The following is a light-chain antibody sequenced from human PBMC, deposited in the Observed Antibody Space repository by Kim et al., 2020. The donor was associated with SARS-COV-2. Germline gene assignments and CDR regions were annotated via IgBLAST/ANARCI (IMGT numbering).Light chain of an antibody. CDR1: ESVNSK. CDR3: QQYNNWPPT. Sequence: PGERVTLSGRARESVNSKLGWYQHKPGQAPRLLIYGAPIRATGIPARFSGSGSGTEFTLTISSLQSEDFAVYHCQQYNNWPPTFGQGTKVDIK. J-gene: IGKJ1*01. CDR2: GAP. V-gene: IGKV3-15*01.